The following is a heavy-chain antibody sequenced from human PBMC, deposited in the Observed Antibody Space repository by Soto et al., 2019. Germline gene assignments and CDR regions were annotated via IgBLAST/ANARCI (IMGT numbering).Heavy chain of an antibody. D-gene: IGHD3-22*01. CDR1: GNSLTNYW. CDR2: IYPGDSDT. Sequence: PGESLKISCKGSGNSLTNYWIGWVRQMPGKGLERMGIIYPGDSDTRYSPSFQGQVTISADKSISTAYLQWSSLKASDTAMYYCARMIYYDDSSGYYEVPYFDVWGQGTLVTVSS. CDR3: ARMIYYDDSSGYYEVPYFDV. J-gene: IGHJ4*02. V-gene: IGHV5-51*01.